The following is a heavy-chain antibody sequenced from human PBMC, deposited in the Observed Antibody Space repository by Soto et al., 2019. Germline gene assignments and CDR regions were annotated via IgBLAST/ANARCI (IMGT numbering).Heavy chain of an antibody. J-gene: IGHJ4*02. CDR2: ISHDGTSR. V-gene: IGHV3-30-3*01. Sequence: QVRLVESGGGVVQPGRSLRLSCAASGFTFNIYAMHWVRQAPGKGLAWVAGISHDGTSRYYADSVKGRVTISRDNSKSMVFVQMNSLGGEDTAVYYCVRSSGVPTPDFAYWGQGTLVTVSS. CDR3: VRSSGVPTPDFAY. D-gene: IGHD3-10*01. CDR1: GFTFNIYA.